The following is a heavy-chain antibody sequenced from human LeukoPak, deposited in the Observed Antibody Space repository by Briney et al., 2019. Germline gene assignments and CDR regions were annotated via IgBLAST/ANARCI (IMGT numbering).Heavy chain of an antibody. CDR2: IWYDGSNK. Sequence: PGRSLRLSCAASGFTFSSYGMHWVRQAPGKGLEWVAVIWYDGSNKYYADSVKGRFTISRDNSKNTLYLQMNSLRAEDTAVYYYAKGSVLDQLLIDYWGQGTLVTVSS. V-gene: IGHV3-33*06. CDR1: GFTFSSYG. J-gene: IGHJ4*02. D-gene: IGHD2-2*01. CDR3: AKGSVLDQLLIDY.